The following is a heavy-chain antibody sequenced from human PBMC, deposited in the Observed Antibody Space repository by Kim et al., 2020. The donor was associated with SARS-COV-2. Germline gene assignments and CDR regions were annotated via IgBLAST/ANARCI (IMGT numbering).Heavy chain of an antibody. J-gene: IGHJ4*02. Sequence: GGSLRLSCAASGFTFSGSAMHWVRQASGKGLEWVGRIRSKANSYATAYAASVKGRFTISRDDSKNTAYLQMNSLKTEDTAVYYCTTYRVVPAAAGYDYWGQGTLVTVSS. CDR2: IRSKANSYAT. CDR1: GFTFSGSA. CDR3: TTYRVVPAAAGYDY. V-gene: IGHV3-73*01. D-gene: IGHD2-2*01.